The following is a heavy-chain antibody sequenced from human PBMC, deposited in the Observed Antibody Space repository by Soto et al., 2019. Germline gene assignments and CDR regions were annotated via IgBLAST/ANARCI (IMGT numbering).Heavy chain of an antibody. CDR2: FDPEDGET. CDR1: GYTLTELS. D-gene: IGHD4-17*01. Sequence: ASVKVSCKVSGYTLTELSMHWVRQAPGKGLEWMGGFDPEDGETIYAQKFQGRVTITEDTSTDTAYMELSSLRSEDTAVYYCARVGPTTVVTPGAFDIWGQGTMVTVSS. CDR3: ARVGPTTVVTPGAFDI. V-gene: IGHV1-24*01. J-gene: IGHJ3*02.